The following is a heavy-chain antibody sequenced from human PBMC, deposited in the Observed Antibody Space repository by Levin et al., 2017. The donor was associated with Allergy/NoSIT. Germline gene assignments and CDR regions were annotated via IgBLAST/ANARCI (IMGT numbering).Heavy chain of an antibody. D-gene: IGHD3-22*01. Sequence: GESLKISCAASGFTFSSYGMHWVRQAPGKGLEWVAVISYDGSNKYYADSVKGRFTISRDNSKNTLYLQMNSLRAEDTAVYYCAKGVSSGYFYYYYYGMDVWGQGTTVTVSS. CDR2: ISYDGSNK. CDR3: AKGVSSGYFYYYYYGMDV. J-gene: IGHJ6*02. V-gene: IGHV3-30*18. CDR1: GFTFSSYG.